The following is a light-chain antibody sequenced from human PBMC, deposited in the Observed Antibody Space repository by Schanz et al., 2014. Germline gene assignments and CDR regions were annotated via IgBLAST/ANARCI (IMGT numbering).Light chain of an antibody. Sequence: DIQMTQFPSSVSASVGDRVTITCRASQGIASWLAWYQQSPGKAPKLLISAASDLQSGVPSRFRGSGYGTEFTLTISSLQPDDFATYYCQQYNSYPWTFGQGTKVEIK. CDR2: AAS. J-gene: IGKJ1*01. CDR1: QGIASW. CDR3: QQYNSYPWT. V-gene: IGKV1D-16*01.